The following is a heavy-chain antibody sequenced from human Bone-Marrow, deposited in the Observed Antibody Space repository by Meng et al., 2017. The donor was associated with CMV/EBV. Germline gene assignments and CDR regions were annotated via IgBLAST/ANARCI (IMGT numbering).Heavy chain of an antibody. J-gene: IGHJ6*02. CDR3: AREALYYDFWSGYYTGDGMDV. Sequence: SETLSLTCTVSGVSISSYYWNWIRQPPGKGLEWIGYIYYSGTTSYNPSLKSRVTISVDTSKNQFSLKLSSVTAADTAVYYCAREALYYDFWSGYYTGDGMDVWGQGTTVTVSS. CDR2: IYYSGTT. D-gene: IGHD3-3*01. CDR1: GVSISSYY. V-gene: IGHV4-59*01.